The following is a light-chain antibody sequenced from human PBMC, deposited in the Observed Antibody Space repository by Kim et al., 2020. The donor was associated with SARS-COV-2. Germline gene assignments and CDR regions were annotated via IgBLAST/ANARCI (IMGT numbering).Light chain of an antibody. CDR1: SSNIGAGYD. V-gene: IGLV1-40*01. CDR2: GKS. CDR3: QSYDSSLRTV. Sequence: QSVLTQPPSVSGDPGQRVTISCTGSSSNIGAGYDVHWYQQLPGTAPKLLIYGKSNRPSGVPDRFSGSKSGTSASLAITGLQAEDEADYYCQSYDSSLRTVFGGGTQLTVL. J-gene: IGLJ3*02.